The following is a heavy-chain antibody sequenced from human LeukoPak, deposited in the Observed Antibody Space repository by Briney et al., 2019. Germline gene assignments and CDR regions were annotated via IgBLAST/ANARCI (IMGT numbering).Heavy chain of an antibody. Sequence: GGSLRLSCAASGFTFSSYAMSWVRQAPGKGLEWVSAITTTGSITYHVDSVKGRFTISRDNSKNTLYLQMNSLRAEDTAVYYCAKVAQYCSSTSCRYYYMDVWGKGATVTVSS. CDR3: AKVAQYCSSTSCRYYYMDV. D-gene: IGHD2-2*01. V-gene: IGHV3-23*01. CDR1: GFTFSSYA. CDR2: ITTTGSIT. J-gene: IGHJ6*03.